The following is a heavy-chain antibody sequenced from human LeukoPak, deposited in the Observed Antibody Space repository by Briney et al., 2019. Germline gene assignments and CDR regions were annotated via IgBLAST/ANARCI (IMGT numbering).Heavy chain of an antibody. Sequence: GRSLTLSCAASGFTFSSYAMHWVRQAPGKGLEWVALVSNDGGDKYYADSVKGRFTISRDNSKDTLYLQMNSLRGEDTGVYYCAKAHLLDWLLPFDYWGQGTLVTVSS. J-gene: IGHJ4*02. V-gene: IGHV3-30*18. CDR2: VSNDGGDK. D-gene: IGHD3/OR15-3a*01. CDR1: GFTFSSYA. CDR3: AKAHLLDWLLPFDY.